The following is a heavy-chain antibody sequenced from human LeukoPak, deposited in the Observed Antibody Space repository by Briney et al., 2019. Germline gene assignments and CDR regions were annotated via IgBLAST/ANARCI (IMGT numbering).Heavy chain of an antibody. CDR1: GFTFSSYW. D-gene: IGHD3-22*01. CDR3: ARELMVVVPFDY. J-gene: IGHJ4*02. V-gene: IGHV3-7*01. CDR2: IKQDGSEK. Sequence: GSLRLSCAASGFTFSSYWMSWVRQAPGKGLEWVANIKQDGSEKYYVDSVKGRFTISRDNAKNSLYLQMNSLRAEDTAVNYCARELMVVVPFDYWGQGTLVTVSS.